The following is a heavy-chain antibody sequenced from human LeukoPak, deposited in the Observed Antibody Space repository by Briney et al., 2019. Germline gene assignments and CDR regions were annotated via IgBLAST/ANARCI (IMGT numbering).Heavy chain of an antibody. Sequence: GASVKVSCKASGYTFTSYGISWVRQAPGQGLEWMGWISAYNGNTNYAQKLQGRVTMTTDTSTSTAYMELRSLRSDDTAVYYCARVREDRLPLDKFDPWGQGTLVTVSS. J-gene: IGHJ5*02. D-gene: IGHD2-15*01. CDR1: GYTFTSYG. CDR2: ISAYNGNT. V-gene: IGHV1-18*01. CDR3: ARVREDRLPLDKFDP.